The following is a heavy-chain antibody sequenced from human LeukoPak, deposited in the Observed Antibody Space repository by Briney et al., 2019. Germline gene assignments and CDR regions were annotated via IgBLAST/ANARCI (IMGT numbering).Heavy chain of an antibody. CDR3: VRGGLEPFDY. Sequence: GGSLRLSCAASGFTFSIYGMHWVRQAPGKELDWVAYIRYDGSNKQYADSVKGRFTISRDNSRNTLYLQMNSLRVEDVGIYYCVRGGLEPFDYWGQGTLVSVSS. V-gene: IGHV3-33*01. D-gene: IGHD1-1*01. CDR2: IRYDGSNK. J-gene: IGHJ4*02. CDR1: GFTFSIYG.